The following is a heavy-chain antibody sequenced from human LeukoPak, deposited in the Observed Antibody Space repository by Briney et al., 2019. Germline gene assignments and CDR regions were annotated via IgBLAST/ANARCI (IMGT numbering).Heavy chain of an antibody. V-gene: IGHV3-7*01. CDR2: IKQDGSQK. Sequence: GGSLRLSCAASGFTFSNYWMSWVRQAPGKGLEWVANIKQDGSQKYYVDSVKGRFTISRDNAKNSQHLQMNSLRAEDTAMYYCARIGYSSSSFDYWGQGTLVTVSS. CDR3: ARIGYSSSSFDY. CDR1: GFTFSNYW. D-gene: IGHD6-6*01. J-gene: IGHJ4*02.